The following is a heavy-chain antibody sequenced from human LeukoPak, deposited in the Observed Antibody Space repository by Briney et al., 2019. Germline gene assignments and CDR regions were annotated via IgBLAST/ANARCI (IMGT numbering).Heavy chain of an antibody. CDR2: IYHSGST. D-gene: IGHD3-10*01. J-gene: IGHJ4*02. V-gene: IGHV4-38-2*02. Sequence: SETLSLTCTVSGYSISSGFYWGWIRQPPGKGLEWIGSIYHSGSTYYCPSLKSRVTISVDTSKNQFSLKLSSVTAADTAVYYCARGLLWFGGYYFDYWGQGTLVTVSS. CDR3: ARGLLWFGGYYFDY. CDR1: GYSISSGFY.